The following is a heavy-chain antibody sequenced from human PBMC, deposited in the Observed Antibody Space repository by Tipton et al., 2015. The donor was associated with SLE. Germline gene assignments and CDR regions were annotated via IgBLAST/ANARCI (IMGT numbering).Heavy chain of an antibody. V-gene: IGHV4-59*08. D-gene: IGHD2/OR15-2a*01. J-gene: IGHJ2*01. Sequence: TLSLTCTVSGGSISSYYWNWIRQPPGKGLEWIGYVFYSGSTNYNPSFRGRVTMSVDTSKIQFSLRLNSVTAADTAVYYCARFSPPDLWGRGTLVTVSS. CDR3: ARFSPPDL. CDR2: VFYSGST. CDR1: GGSISSYY.